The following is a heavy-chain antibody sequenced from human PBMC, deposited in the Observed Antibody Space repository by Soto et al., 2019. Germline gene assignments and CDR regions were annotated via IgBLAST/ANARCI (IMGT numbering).Heavy chain of an antibody. J-gene: IGHJ5*02. D-gene: IGHD2-15*01. CDR1: GYTLLSYG. V-gene: IGHV1-18*04. CDR3: AHVYSSGGSCFPTGFDP. Sequence: QVQLVQSGAEVKKPGASVKVSCKASGYTLLSYGISWVRQAPGQGLEWMGWINTNNNKTNYAQKLQGRVTMTTDTTTSTAYMELTSLRSADTAVYYCAHVYSSGGSCFPTGFDPWGQGTLVTVSS. CDR2: INTNNNKT.